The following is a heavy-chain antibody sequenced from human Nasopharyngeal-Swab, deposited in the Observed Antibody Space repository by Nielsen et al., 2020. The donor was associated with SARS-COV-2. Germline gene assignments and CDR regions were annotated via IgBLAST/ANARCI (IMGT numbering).Heavy chain of an antibody. CDR2: IYHSGST. V-gene: IGHV4-30-2*01. CDR3: AIVSTDLGIFGVVISYWYFDL. CDR1: GGSISSGGYS. J-gene: IGHJ2*01. Sequence: SETLSLTCAVSGGSISSGGYSWSWIRQPPGKGLEWIGYIYHSGSTYYNPSLKSRVTISVDRSKNQFSLKLSSVTAADTAVYYCAIVSTDLGIFGVVISYWYFDLWGRGTLVTVSS. D-gene: IGHD3-3*01.